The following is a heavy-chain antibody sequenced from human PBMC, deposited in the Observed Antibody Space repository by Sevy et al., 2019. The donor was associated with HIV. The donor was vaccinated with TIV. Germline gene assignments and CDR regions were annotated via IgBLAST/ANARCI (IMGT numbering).Heavy chain of an antibody. Sequence: GGSLRLSRAASGFTFSNYWMSWVRQAPGKGLEWVANIKEDGSENYYVDSVKGRFTISRDNTKNSLYLQMNSLRAEDTAVYYCARDHVKDGDLGDYYYFAMDVWGQGTTVTVSS. J-gene: IGHJ6*02. V-gene: IGHV3-7*03. CDR3: ARDHVKDGDLGDYYYFAMDV. CDR1: GFTFSNYW. CDR2: IKEDGSEN. D-gene: IGHD3-16*01.